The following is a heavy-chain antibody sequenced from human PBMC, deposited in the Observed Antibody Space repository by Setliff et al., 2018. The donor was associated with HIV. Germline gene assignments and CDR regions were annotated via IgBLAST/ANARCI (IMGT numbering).Heavy chain of an antibody. J-gene: IGHJ3*02. Sequence: ASVKVSRKASGHTLTSYGISWVRQAPGQGLEWMGWISVYNDDTSYAQKFQGRVTMTTDTSTGTAYMELRSLRSDDTAMYYCARDVSGSYHLDAFDIWGQGTMVTVSS. D-gene: IGHD1-26*01. V-gene: IGHV1-18*01. CDR2: ISVYNDDT. CDR1: GHTLTSYG. CDR3: ARDVSGSYHLDAFDI.